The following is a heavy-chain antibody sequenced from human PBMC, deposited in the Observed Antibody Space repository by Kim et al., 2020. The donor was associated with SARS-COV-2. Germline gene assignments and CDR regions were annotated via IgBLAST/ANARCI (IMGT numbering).Heavy chain of an antibody. Sequence: SETLSLTCAVYGGSFSGYYWSWIRQPPGKGLEWIGEINHSGRTNYNPSLKSRVTISVDTSKNQFSLKLTSVTAADTAVYYCARRLSNTFGSGCYDCDLWG. D-gene: IGHD3-10*01. J-gene: IGHJ6*01. CDR3: ARRLSNTFGSGCYDCDL. CDR2: INHSGRT. V-gene: IGHV4-34*01. CDR1: GGSFSGYY.